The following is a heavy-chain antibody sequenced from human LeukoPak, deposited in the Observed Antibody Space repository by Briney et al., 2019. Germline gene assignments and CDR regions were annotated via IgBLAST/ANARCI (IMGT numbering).Heavy chain of an antibody. CDR3: AKGKADYYYYYMDV. CDR1: GFTFDDYA. J-gene: IGHJ6*03. Sequence: GGSLRLSCAASGFTFDDYAMSWVRQAPGKGLEWVSAISGSGGSTYYADSVKGRFTISRDNSKNTLYLQMNSLRAEDTAVYYCAKGKADYYYYYMDVWGKGTTVTVSS. V-gene: IGHV3-23*01. CDR2: ISGSGGST.